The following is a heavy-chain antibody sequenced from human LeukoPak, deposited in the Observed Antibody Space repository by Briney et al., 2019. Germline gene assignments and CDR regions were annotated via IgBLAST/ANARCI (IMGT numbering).Heavy chain of an antibody. V-gene: IGHV1-69*13. CDR2: IIPIFGTA. D-gene: IGHD1-26*01. CDR3: ARSGSEAYDAFDI. CDR1: GGTFSSYA. J-gene: IGHJ3*02. Sequence: SVKVSCKASGGTFSSYAISWVRQAPGQGLEWMGGIIPIFGTANYAQKFQGRVTITADESTSTAYMELSSLRSEDTAVYYRARSGSEAYDAFDIWGQGTMVTVSS.